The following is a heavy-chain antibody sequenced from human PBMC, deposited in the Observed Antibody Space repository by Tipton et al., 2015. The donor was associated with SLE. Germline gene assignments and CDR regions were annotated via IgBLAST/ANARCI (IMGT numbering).Heavy chain of an antibody. V-gene: IGHV4-39*07. D-gene: IGHD4-23*01. CDR1: GGSISSSSYY. J-gene: IGHJ4*02. Sequence: LRLSCTVSGGSISSSSYYWGWIRQPPGKGLEWIGSIYYSGSTNYNPSLKSRVTISVDTSKNQFSLKLSSVTAADTAVYYCARDHGGTPFDYWGQGTLVTVSS. CDR2: IYYSGST. CDR3: ARDHGGTPFDY.